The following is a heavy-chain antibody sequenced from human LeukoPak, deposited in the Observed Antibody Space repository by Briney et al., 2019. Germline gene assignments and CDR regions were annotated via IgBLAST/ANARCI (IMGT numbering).Heavy chain of an antibody. CDR2: IYTSGST. CDR3: ARDSGYSYVGY. V-gene: IGHV4-61*02. J-gene: IGHJ4*02. Sequence: PSQTLSLTCTVSGGSISSGSYYWSWIRQPAGKGLEWIGRIYTSGSTNYNPSLKSRVTISVDTSKNQFSLKLSSVTAADTAVYYCARDSGYSYVGYWGQGTLVTVSS. D-gene: IGHD5-18*01. CDR1: GGSISSGSYY.